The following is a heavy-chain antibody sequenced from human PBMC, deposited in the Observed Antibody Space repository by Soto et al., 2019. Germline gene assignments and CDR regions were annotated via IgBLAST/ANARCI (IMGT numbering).Heavy chain of an antibody. V-gene: IGHV3-53*01. CDR3: ARVRAIFGVVADWYFDL. CDR2: IYSGGST. Sequence: EVQLVESGGGLIQPGGSLRLSCAASGFTVGSNYMSWVRQAPGKGLEWVSVIYSGGSTYYADSVKGRFTISRDNSKNTLYLQMNSLRAEDTAVYYCARVRAIFGVVADWYFDLWGRGTLVTVSS. D-gene: IGHD3-3*01. CDR1: GFTVGSNY. J-gene: IGHJ2*01.